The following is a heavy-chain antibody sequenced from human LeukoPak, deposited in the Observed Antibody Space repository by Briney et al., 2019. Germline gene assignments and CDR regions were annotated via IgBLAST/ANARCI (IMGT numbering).Heavy chain of an antibody. Sequence: ASVKVSCEASGYTFTSYDINWVRQATGRGLEWMGWMNPNSGNTGYAQKFQGRVTMTRNTSISTAYMELSSLRSEDTAVYYCARGGAYSSGWYVQYDYWGQGTLVTVSS. CDR2: MNPNSGNT. CDR3: ARGGAYSSGWYVQYDY. V-gene: IGHV1-8*01. D-gene: IGHD6-19*01. J-gene: IGHJ4*02. CDR1: GYTFTSYD.